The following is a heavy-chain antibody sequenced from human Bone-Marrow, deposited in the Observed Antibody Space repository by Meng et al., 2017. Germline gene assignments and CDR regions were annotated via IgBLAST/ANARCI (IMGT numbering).Heavy chain of an antibody. V-gene: IGHV3-30*04. CDR2: ISYDGSNK. J-gene: IGHJ4*02. CDR1: GFTFSSYA. D-gene: IGHD3-16*01. Sequence: GGSLRLSCAASGFTFSSYAMHWVRQAPGKGLEWVAVISYDGSNKYYADSVKGRFTISRDNSKNTLYLQMNSLRAEDTAVYYCARDPGTLGELETSDYWGQGTLVTVSS. CDR3: ARDPGTLGELETSDY.